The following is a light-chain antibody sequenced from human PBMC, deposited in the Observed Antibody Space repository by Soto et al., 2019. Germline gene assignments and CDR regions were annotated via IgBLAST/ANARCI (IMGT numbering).Light chain of an antibody. CDR2: GAS. V-gene: IGKV3-20*01. CDR3: QQYDRSPLT. Sequence: EIVLTQSPGTQSLSPGERATLSCRASQSVSSNYLAWYQQKPGQPPRLLIYGASSRATGIPDRFSGSGSGTDFTLTISRVEPEDVAVYYCQQYDRSPLTFGGGTKVEIK. CDR1: QSVSSNY. J-gene: IGKJ4*01.